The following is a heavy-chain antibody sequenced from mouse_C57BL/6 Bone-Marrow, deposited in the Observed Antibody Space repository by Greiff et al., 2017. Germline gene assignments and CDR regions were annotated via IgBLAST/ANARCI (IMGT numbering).Heavy chain of an antibody. D-gene: IGHD3-3*01. V-gene: IGHV5-17*01. CDR1: GFTFSDYG. CDR3: AGYLGDY. CDR2: ISSCSSTI. J-gene: IGHJ2*01. Sequence: EVHLVESGGGLVKPGGSLKLSCAASGFTFSDYGMHWVRQAPEKGLEWVAYISSCSSTIYYADTVKGRFTISRDNAKNTLFLQLTSLGSEDTAMYYCAGYLGDYWGQGTTLTVSS.